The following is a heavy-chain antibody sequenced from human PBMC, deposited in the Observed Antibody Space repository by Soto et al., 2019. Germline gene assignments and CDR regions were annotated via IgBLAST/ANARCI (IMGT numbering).Heavy chain of an antibody. V-gene: IGHV1-3*01. CDR2: INAGNGNT. CDR3: ASSYYYDSSGYSSLYYYYGMDV. CDR1: GYTFTSYA. Sequence: QVQLVQSGAEVKKPGASVKVSCKASGYTFTSYAMHRVRQAPGQRLEWMGWINAGNGNTKYSQMFQGRVTITRDTSASTAYMELSSMRSEDTAVYYCASSYYYDSSGYSSLYYYYGMDVWGQGTTVTVSS. D-gene: IGHD3-22*01. J-gene: IGHJ6*02.